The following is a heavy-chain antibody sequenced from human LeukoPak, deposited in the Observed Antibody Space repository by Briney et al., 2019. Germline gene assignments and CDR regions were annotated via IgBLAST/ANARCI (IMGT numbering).Heavy chain of an antibody. CDR2: IYNSGST. D-gene: IGHD3-10*01. Sequence: SETLSLTCTVSGVSISSYYWSWIRQPPGKGLDWIGYIYNSGSTNYNPSLKSRVTITVDTSKNQFSLNLTSVTAADTAVYYCARRHYYGSGSPTDGMDVWGQGTTVTVSS. CDR1: GVSISSYY. V-gene: IGHV4-59*08. J-gene: IGHJ6*02. CDR3: ARRHYYGSGSPTDGMDV.